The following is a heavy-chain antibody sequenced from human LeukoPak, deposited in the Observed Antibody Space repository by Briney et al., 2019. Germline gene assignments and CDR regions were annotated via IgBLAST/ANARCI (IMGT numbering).Heavy chain of an antibody. V-gene: IGHV4-4*07. J-gene: IGHJ2*01. CDR3: ARGTATYSWYFDL. CDR1: DNSISTYY. Sequence: SETLSLTCTVSDNSISTYYWNWIRQAAGKGLEWIGRISTSGSTNYNPSLKSRLTMSAVISKNQFSLKLSSVTAADTAVYYCARGTATYSWYFDLWGRGTLVTVSS. CDR2: ISTSGST. D-gene: IGHD2-15*01.